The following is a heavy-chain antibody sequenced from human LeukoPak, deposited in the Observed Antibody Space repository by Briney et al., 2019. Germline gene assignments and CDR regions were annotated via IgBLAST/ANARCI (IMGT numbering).Heavy chain of an antibody. V-gene: IGHV3-30*18. J-gene: IGHJ6*02. D-gene: IGHD2-15*01. Sequence: RTGGSLRLSCAASGFTFSNYGMHWVSQAPGKGLEWVAVISYDESDKYYADSVKGRFTISRDNSKNTLYLQMNSLRPEDTAVYYCAKGVVAATNAAYYGMDVWGQGTTVTVSS. CDR2: ISYDESDK. CDR3: AKGVVAATNAAYYGMDV. CDR1: GFTFSNYG.